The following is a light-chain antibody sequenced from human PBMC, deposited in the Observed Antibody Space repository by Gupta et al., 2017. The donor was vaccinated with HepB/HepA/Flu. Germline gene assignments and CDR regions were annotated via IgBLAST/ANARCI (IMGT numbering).Light chain of an antibody. CDR2: NDD. CDR1: SSNVGRDN. CDR3: AAWDNSLSAYV. J-gene: IGLJ1*01. V-gene: IGLV1-47*02. Sequence: VLTQPPSASGNPGQRVAISCSGSSSNVGRDNVYWYRQLPGTAPKLLIYNDDRRPSGVPDRFSGSKSGTSASLAISGLRSEDEADYYCAAWDNSLSAYVFGTGTWVTVL.